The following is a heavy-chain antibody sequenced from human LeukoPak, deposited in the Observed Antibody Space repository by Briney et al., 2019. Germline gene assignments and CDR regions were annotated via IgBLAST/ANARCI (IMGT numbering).Heavy chain of an antibody. Sequence: PGGSLRLSCAASGFTFSSYAMSWVRQDPGKGLEWISAISDSGGSTYYADSVKGRFTISRDSSKNTLFLQMNSLRAEDTAVYYCARGPLISSSGYSPNFDYWGQGTLVTVSS. CDR2: ISDSGGST. D-gene: IGHD3-22*01. J-gene: IGHJ4*02. CDR1: GFTFSSYA. V-gene: IGHV3-23*01. CDR3: ARGPLISSSGYSPNFDY.